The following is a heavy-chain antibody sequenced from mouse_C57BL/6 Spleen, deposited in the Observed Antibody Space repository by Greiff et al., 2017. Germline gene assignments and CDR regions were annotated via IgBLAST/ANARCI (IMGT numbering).Heavy chain of an antibody. CDR2: ISSGGSYT. D-gene: IGHD1-1*01. J-gene: IGHJ2*01. V-gene: IGHV5-6*01. Sequence: EVQRVESGGDLVKPGGSLKLSCAASGFTFSSYGMSWVRQTPDKRLEWVATISSGGSYTYYPDSVKGRFTISRDNAKNTLYLQMSSLKSEDTAMYYCARRDYYYGRSHDYWGQGTTLTVSS. CDR1: GFTFSSYG. CDR3: ARRDYYYGRSHDY.